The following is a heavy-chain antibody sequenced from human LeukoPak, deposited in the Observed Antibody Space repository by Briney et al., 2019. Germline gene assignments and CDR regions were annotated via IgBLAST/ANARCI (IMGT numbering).Heavy chain of an antibody. CDR2: IYTSGST. V-gene: IGHV4-4*07. CDR3: ARGVATTQFGGPLDI. D-gene: IGHD5-12*01. CDR1: GGSISSCN. J-gene: IGHJ3*02. Sequence: SETLSPTCTVSGGSISSCNWSWIRQPAGKGLEWIGRIYTSGSTNYNPSLKSRVTMSLDTSKNQFSLKLSSVTAADTAVYYCARGVATTQFGGPLDIWGQGTMVTVSS.